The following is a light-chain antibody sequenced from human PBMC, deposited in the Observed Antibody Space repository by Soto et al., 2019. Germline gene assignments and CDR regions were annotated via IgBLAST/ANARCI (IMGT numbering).Light chain of an antibody. J-gene: IGKJ4*01. V-gene: IGKV3-11*01. Sequence: EIVLTQSPATLSLSPGERATLSCRASQSVSTYLAWYQQQPGQAPRLLIYDAANRATVIPARCSGSGSETDFTLTISSLEPEDFAVYYCQQRSNWLTFGGGTKVEIK. CDR3: QQRSNWLT. CDR1: QSVSTY. CDR2: DAA.